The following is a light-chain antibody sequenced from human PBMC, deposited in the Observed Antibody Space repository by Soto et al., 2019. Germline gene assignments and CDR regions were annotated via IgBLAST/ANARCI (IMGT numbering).Light chain of an antibody. CDR2: GAS. CDR1: ETITRY. J-gene: IGKJ4*01. V-gene: IGKV1-39*01. CDR3: QQSYCNPLT. Sequence: DIPMTQSPSSLSASVGETVIISCRASETITRYLNWYQSKPGKAPRLLISGASSLQSGVPSRFSGSYSGTDFTPTVNSLQPEDFATYYCQQSYCNPLTFGGGTKVEMK.